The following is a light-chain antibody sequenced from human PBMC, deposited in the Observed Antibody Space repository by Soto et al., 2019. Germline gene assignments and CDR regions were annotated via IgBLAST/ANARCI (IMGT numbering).Light chain of an antibody. J-gene: IGLJ2*01. Sequence: QSALTQPPSASGSPGQSVTLSCTGSSSDVGGYEHVSWYQQHPGRVPKPLIYDVSKRLSGVPDRFYGSKSGNTASLTVSGLQAEDEADYYCSSYAGSDNMIFGGGTQLTVL. V-gene: IGLV2-8*01. CDR3: SSYAGSDNMI. CDR2: DVS. CDR1: SSDVGGYEH.